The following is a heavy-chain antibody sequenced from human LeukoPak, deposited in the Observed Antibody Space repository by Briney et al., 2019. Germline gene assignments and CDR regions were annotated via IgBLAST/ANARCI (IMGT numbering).Heavy chain of an antibody. CDR3: VKDIGSAGGTPFDY. CDR2: IKQDGSEK. J-gene: IGHJ4*02. CDR1: GFTFNSYS. D-gene: IGHD6-25*01. V-gene: IGHV3-7*03. Sequence: GGSLRLSCAASGFTFNSYSMSWVRQAPGKGLEWVANIKQDGSEKYYVDSVKGRFTISRDNAKNSLYLQMNSLIPEDMALYYCVKDIGSAGGTPFDYWGQGTLVTVSS.